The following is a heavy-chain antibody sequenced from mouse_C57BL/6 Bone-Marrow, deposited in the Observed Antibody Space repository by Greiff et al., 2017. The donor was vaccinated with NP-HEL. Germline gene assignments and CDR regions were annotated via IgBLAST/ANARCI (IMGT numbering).Heavy chain of an antibody. J-gene: IGHJ2*01. V-gene: IGHV5-6*02. Sequence: DVKLQESGGDLVKPGGSLKLSCAASGFTFSSYGMSWVRQTPDKRLEWVATISSGGSYTYYPDSVKGRFTISRDNAKNTLYLQMSSLKSEDTAMYYCARHTVYYFDYWGQGTTLTVSS. CDR1: GFTFSSYG. CDR2: ISSGGSYT. CDR3: ARHTVYYFDY.